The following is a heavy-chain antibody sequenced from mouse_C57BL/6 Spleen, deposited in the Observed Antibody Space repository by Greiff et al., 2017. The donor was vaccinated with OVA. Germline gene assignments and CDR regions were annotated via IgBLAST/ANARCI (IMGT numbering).Heavy chain of an antibody. Sequence: VQLQQPGAELVRPGTSVKLSCKASGYTFTSYWMHWVKQRPGQGLEWIGVIDPSDSYTNYNQKFKGKATLTVDTSSSTAYMQLSSLTSEYSSVYYCARNYGCRYFAYWGPGTSLTVSS. CDR1: GYTFTSYW. CDR3: ARNYGCRYFAY. D-gene: IGHD1-1*01. CDR2: IDPSDSYT. V-gene: IGHV1-59*01. J-gene: IGHJ2*02.